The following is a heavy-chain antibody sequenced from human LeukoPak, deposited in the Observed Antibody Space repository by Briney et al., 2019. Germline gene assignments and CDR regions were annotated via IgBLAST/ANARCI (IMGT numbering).Heavy chain of an antibody. CDR3: ARELGVPPDCSSTSCYLDY. Sequence: ASVKVSCKASLYTFTRYYMHSVRQAPGQGLEWMGWINPNSGGTNYAQKFQGRVTMTRDTSISTAYMELSRLRSDDTAVYYCARELGVPPDCSSTSCYLDYWGQGTLVTVSS. V-gene: IGHV1-2*02. CDR1: LYTFTRYY. D-gene: IGHD2-2*01. J-gene: IGHJ4*02. CDR2: INPNSGGT.